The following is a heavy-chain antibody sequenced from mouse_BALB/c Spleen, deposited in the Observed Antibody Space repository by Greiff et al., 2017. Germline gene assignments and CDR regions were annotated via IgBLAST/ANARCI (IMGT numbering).Heavy chain of an antibody. CDR2: IFPGTGTT. Sequence: VQRVESGAELVKPGASVKLSCKTSGYTFTSYWIQWVKQRPGQGLGWIGEIFPGTGTTYYNEKFKGKATLTIDTSSSTAYMQLSSLTSEDSAVYFCARGDYYGSRFDYWGQGTTLTVSS. D-gene: IGHD1-1*01. V-gene: IGHV1S132*01. CDR1: GYTFTSYW. J-gene: IGHJ2*01. CDR3: ARGDYYGSRFDY.